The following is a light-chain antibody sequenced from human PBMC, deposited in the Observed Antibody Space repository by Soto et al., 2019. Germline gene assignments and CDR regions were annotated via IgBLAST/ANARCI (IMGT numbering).Light chain of an antibody. CDR1: QDIRHY. V-gene: IGKV1-33*01. CDR2: DAS. CDR3: QQYDGYPLT. Sequence: DIQMTQSPSSLSASVGDRVTITCQASQDIRHYLNWYQQKPGKAPNLLIYDASKLETGVPSRFTGSGSGTDFTFTISSLQPEDVATYYCQQYDGYPLTFGGGTKVELQ. J-gene: IGKJ4*01.